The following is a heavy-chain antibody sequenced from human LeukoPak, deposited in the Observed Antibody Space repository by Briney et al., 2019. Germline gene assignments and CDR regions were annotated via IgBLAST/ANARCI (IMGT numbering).Heavy chain of an antibody. V-gene: IGHV4-39*07. J-gene: IGHJ3*02. CDR2: IYYSGST. Sequence: SETLSLTCTVSGGSISSYYWGWIRQPPGKGLEWIGSIYYSGSTYYNPSLKSRVTISVDTSKNQFSLKLSSVTAADTAVYYCANGRRDSSAFEAFDIWGQGTMVTVSS. CDR3: ANGRRDSSAFEAFDI. D-gene: IGHD3-22*01. CDR1: GGSISSYY.